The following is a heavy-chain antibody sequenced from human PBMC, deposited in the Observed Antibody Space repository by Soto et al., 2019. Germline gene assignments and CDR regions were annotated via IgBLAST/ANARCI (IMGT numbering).Heavy chain of an antibody. CDR2: IYYSGST. V-gene: IGHV4-59*01. J-gene: IGHJ4*02. CDR3: ARVQWGKNFDY. Sequence: ETLSLTCTVSGGSISSYYWSWIRQPPGKGLEWIGYIYYSGSTNYNPSLKSRVTISVDTSKNQFSLKLSSVTAADTAVYYCARVQWGKNFDYWGQGTLVTVSS. D-gene: IGHD6-19*01. CDR1: GGSISSYY.